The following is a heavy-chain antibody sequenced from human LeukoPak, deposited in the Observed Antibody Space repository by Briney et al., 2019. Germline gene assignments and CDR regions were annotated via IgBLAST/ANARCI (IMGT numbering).Heavy chain of an antibody. D-gene: IGHD1-26*01. V-gene: IGHV1-69*13. CDR2: IIPIFGTA. CDR1: GYTFTSYG. J-gene: IGHJ4*02. Sequence: SVKVSCKASGYTFTSYGISWVRQAPGQGLEWMGGIIPIFGTANYAQKFQGGVTITADESTSTAYMELSSLRSEDTAVYYCARESGSYGPFDYWGQGTLVTVSS. CDR3: ARESGSYGPFDY.